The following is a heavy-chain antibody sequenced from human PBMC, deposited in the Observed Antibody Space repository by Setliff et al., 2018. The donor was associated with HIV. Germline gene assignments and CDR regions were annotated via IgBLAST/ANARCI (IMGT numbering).Heavy chain of an antibody. J-gene: IGHJ4*02. CDR1: GGSFSGSY. V-gene: IGHV4-34*09. CDR2: INHSGST. D-gene: IGHD2-2*01. CDR3: ARFPSSTSFYYFDY. Sequence: PSETLSLTCAVYGGSFSGSYWSWIRQPPGKGLEWIGEINHSGSTYYNPSLKSRVSISVDTSKNQFSLKLYSVTAADTAVYYCARFPSSTSFYYFDYWGQGTLVTVSS.